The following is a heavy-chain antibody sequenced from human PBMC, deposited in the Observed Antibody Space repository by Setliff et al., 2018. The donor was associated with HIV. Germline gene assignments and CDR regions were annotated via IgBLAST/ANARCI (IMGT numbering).Heavy chain of an antibody. Sequence: ASVKVSCKASGYIITGYLIHWVRQAPGQGLEWMGWINPNSGDTKYAQVRDRVTITADESTSTASMELSSLRSEDTAVYYCARGRSGTYDSSAYYFMNYWGQGTLVTVSS. CDR1: GYIITGYL. CDR2: INPNSGDT. V-gene: IGHV1-2*02. D-gene: IGHD3-22*01. CDR3: ARGRSGTYDSSAYYFMNY. J-gene: IGHJ4*02.